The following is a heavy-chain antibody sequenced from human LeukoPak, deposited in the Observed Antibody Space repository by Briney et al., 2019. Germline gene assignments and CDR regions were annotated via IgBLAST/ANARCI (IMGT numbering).Heavy chain of an antibody. Sequence: GGSLRLSCAASGFTFSSYTMNWVRQAPGKGLEWVSYISSSSSTIYYADSVKGRFTISRDNAKNSLYLQMNSLRAEDTAVYYCARERGYCSSTSCFDAFDIWGQGTMVTVSS. CDR3: ARERGYCSSTSCFDAFDI. CDR2: ISSSSSTI. D-gene: IGHD2-2*01. J-gene: IGHJ3*02. V-gene: IGHV3-48*04. CDR1: GFTFSSYT.